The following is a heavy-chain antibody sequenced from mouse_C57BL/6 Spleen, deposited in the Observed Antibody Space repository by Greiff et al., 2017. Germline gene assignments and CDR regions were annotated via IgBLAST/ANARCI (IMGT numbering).Heavy chain of an antibody. Sequence: QVQLQQSGAELARPGASVKLSCKASGYTFTSYGISWVKQRTGQGLEWIGEIYPRSGNTYYNEKFKGKATLTADKSSSTAYMELRSLTSEDSAVYFCAREIYYYGSSYGGYFDVWGTGTTVTVSS. D-gene: IGHD1-1*01. V-gene: IGHV1-81*01. CDR2: IYPRSGNT. CDR1: GYTFTSYG. CDR3: AREIYYYGSSYGGYFDV. J-gene: IGHJ1*03.